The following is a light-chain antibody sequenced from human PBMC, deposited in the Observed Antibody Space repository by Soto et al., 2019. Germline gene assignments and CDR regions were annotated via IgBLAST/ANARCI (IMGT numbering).Light chain of an antibody. J-gene: IGLJ3*02. CDR3: SSYTTSNTWV. Sequence: QSVLTQPPSASGSPGQSVTISCTGTSSDVGGYNYVSWYQQHPGKAPKVLIRGVSIRPSGVSIRFSASKSANTASLTISGLQAEDEALYYCSSYTTSNTWVFGGGTKLTVL. CDR2: GVS. CDR1: SSDVGGYNY. V-gene: IGLV2-14*01.